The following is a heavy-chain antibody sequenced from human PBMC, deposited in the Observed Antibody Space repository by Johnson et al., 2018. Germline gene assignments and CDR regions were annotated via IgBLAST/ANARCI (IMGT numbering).Heavy chain of an antibody. CDR3: AKERGDCSGGSCFMNYYYYYMDV. CDR2: ISYDGSNK. V-gene: IGHV3-30*18. D-gene: IGHD2-15*01. Sequence: VQLVESGGDVVQPGRSLRLSCAASGFTFSSYGMHWVRQAPGKGLEWVAVISYDGSNKYYADSVKGRFTISSDNSKNTLYLQMNSLRAEDTAVYYCAKERGDCSGGSCFMNYYYYYMDVWGKGTTVTVSS. CDR1: GFTFSSYG. J-gene: IGHJ6*03.